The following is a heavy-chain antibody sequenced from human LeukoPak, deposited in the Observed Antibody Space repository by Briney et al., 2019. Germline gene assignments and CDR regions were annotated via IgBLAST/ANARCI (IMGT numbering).Heavy chain of an antibody. CDR2: ISYDGSNK. CDR3: AKVGGKGFLSSLWETGYSSSWYVDY. J-gene: IGHJ4*02. V-gene: IGHV3-30-3*01. CDR1: GFTFSSYA. Sequence: GGSLRLSCADSGFTFSSYAMQWVRQAPGKELEWVEVISYDGSNKYYADSVKGRFTISRDNSKNTLYLQMNSLRAEDTAVYYCAKVGGKGFLSSLWETGYSSSWYVDYWGQGTVVTVSS. D-gene: IGHD6-13*01.